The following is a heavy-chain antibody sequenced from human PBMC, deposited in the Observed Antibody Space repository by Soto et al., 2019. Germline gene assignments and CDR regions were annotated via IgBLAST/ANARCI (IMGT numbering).Heavy chain of an antibody. Sequence: EVHLLESGGGLVQPGGSLRLSCAASGFTFSSYAMNWVRQAPGKGLEWVSSISGSGGITYYADSVKGRFTISRDNSENTLFLQMNSLRAEDTAVYYCAKVAGSYGGNTGPCDYWGQGTLVTVSS. CDR2: ISGSGGIT. CDR1: GFTFSSYA. CDR3: AKVAGSYGGNTGPCDY. D-gene: IGHD4-17*01. J-gene: IGHJ4*02. V-gene: IGHV3-23*01.